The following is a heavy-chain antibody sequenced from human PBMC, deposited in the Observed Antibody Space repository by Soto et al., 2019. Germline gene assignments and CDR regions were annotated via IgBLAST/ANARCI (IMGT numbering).Heavy chain of an antibody. Sequence: PSETLSLTCAVYGGSFSGYYWSWICQPPGKGLEWIGEINHSGSTNYNPSLKSRVTISVDTSKNQFSLKLSSVTAADTAVYYCARGLVRGVIRWFDPWGQGTLVTVSS. CDR3: ARGLVRGVIRWFDP. V-gene: IGHV4-34*01. CDR2: INHSGST. D-gene: IGHD3-10*02. CDR1: GGSFSGYY. J-gene: IGHJ5*02.